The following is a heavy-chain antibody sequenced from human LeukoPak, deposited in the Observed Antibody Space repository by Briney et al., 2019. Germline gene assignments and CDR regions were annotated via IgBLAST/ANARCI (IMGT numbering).Heavy chain of an antibody. CDR3: ARGRSSSGSMNEF. Sequence: GRSLRLSCAASGFTFSSYSMNWVRQAPGRGLEWVSSISSSSSYTYYPDSVKGRFTISRDNAKNSLYLQMNSLRVEDTAVYYCARGRSSSGSMNEFWGQGTLVTVSS. J-gene: IGHJ4*02. V-gene: IGHV3-21*01. CDR1: GFTFSSYS. D-gene: IGHD3-10*01. CDR2: ISSSSSYT.